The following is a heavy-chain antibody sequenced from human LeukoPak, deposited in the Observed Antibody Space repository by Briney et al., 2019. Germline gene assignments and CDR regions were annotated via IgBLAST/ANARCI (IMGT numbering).Heavy chain of an antibody. Sequence: ASVKVSCKASGYTFTGYYMHWVRQAPGQGLEWMGRINPNSGGTNYAQKFQGSVTMTRDTSISTAYMQLSRLSSDDTAVYYCASPQYCSGGSCYATDYWGQGTLVTVSS. CDR1: GYTFTGYY. CDR3: ASPQYCSGGSCYATDY. J-gene: IGHJ4*02. V-gene: IGHV1-2*06. D-gene: IGHD2-15*01. CDR2: INPNSGGT.